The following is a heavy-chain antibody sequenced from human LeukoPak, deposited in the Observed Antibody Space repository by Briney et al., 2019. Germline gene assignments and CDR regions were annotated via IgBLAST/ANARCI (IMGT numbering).Heavy chain of an antibody. CDR2: IIPIFGTA. D-gene: IGHD4-17*01. V-gene: IGHV1-69*05. CDR3: ARNGIDGDGDYSDYFDY. Sequence: SVKVSCKASGGTFSSYAISWVRQAPGQGLEWMGRIIPIFGTANYAQKFQGRVTITTDESTSTAYMELSSLRSEDTAVYYCARNGIDGDGDYSDYFDYWGQGTLVTVSS. J-gene: IGHJ4*02. CDR1: GGTFSSYA.